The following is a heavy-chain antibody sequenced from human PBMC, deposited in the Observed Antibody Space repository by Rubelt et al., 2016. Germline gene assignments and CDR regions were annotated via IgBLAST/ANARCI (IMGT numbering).Heavy chain of an antibody. Sequence: QVQLVESGGGVVQPGRSLRLSCAASGFTFSSYGMHWVRQAPGKGLEWVAVIWYDGSNKYYADSVKGRFTICRDNSQNTLDMKRNSVGAEDTAVYYCARDVYYYDSSGFSGYWGQGTLVTVSS. CDR2: IWYDGSNK. D-gene: IGHD3-22*01. CDR1: GFTFSSYG. J-gene: IGHJ4*02. CDR3: ARDVYYYDSSGFSGY. V-gene: IGHV3-33*01.